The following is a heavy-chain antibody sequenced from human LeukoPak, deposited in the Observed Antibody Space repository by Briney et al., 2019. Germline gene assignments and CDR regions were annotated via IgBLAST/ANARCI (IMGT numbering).Heavy chain of an antibody. J-gene: IGHJ4*02. CDR2: ISSSSSYA. Sequence: GGSLRLSCAASGFTFSDYYMSWIRQAPGKGLEWVSYISSSSSYANYADSVKGRFTISRDNAKNSLYLQMNSLRAEDTAVYYCARGDYSSSVPDYWGQGTLVTVSS. V-gene: IGHV3-11*05. CDR1: GFTFSDYY. CDR3: ARGDYSSSVPDY. D-gene: IGHD2-2*01.